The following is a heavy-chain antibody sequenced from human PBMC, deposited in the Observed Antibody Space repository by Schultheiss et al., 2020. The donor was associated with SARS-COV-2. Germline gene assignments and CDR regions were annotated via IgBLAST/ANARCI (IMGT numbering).Heavy chain of an antibody. D-gene: IGHD4-17*01. CDR2: ISYDGSNK. CDR3: ARDPLLGYGDYFDY. Sequence: GGSLRLSCAASGFTFSSYAMHWVRQAPGKGLEWVAVISYDGSNKYYADSVKGRFTISRDNSKNTLYLQMNSLRAEDTAVYYCARDPLLGYGDYFDYWGQGTLVTVSS. CDR1: GFTFSSYA. J-gene: IGHJ4*02. V-gene: IGHV3-30*01.